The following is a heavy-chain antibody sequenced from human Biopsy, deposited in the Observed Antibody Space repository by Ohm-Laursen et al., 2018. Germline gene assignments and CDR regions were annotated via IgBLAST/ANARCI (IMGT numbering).Heavy chain of an antibody. D-gene: IGHD3-22*01. CDR1: GFAFSRHG. V-gene: IGHV3-33*01. CDR2: IWSDGNNK. Sequence: SLRLSCAASGFAFSRHGMHWVRQAPGKGLAWVAVIWSDGNNKYYADSVKGRFTISRDTSRNTLYMQMNSLRVEDTALYYCARDAEEFDSSGPRFDYWGQGTLVTVSS. CDR3: ARDAEEFDSSGPRFDY. J-gene: IGHJ4*02.